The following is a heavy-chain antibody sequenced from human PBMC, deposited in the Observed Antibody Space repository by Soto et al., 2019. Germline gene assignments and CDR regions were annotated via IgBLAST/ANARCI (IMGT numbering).Heavy chain of an antibody. CDR1: GFTFSSYA. CDR2: VSRAGTYT. CDR3: VKYTVTEDLGES. V-gene: IGHV3-23*01. Sequence: EVQLLESGGDVVRPGGSLRLSCAASGFTFSSYAMGWVRQAPGKGLEWVAGVSRAGTYTFYADSVRGRFSISRDNSRDTVDMYMNGMRGDDTAVYFCVKYTVTEDLGESWGQGTLVSVSS. D-gene: IGHD3-16*01. J-gene: IGHJ5*02.